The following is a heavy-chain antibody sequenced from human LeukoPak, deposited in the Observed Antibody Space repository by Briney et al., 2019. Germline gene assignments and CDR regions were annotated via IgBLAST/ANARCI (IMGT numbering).Heavy chain of an antibody. CDR1: GGSISSYY. J-gene: IGHJ6*02. CDR2: IYYSGST. CDR3: ARDYVAVVPAASSHYYYGMDV. Sequence: SETLSLTCTVSGGSISSYYWSWIRQPPGKGLEWIGYIYYSGSTNYNPSLKSRVTISVDTSKNQFSLKLSSVTAADTAVYYCARDYVAVVPAASSHYYYGMDVWGQGTTVTVSS. V-gene: IGHV4-59*01. D-gene: IGHD2-2*01.